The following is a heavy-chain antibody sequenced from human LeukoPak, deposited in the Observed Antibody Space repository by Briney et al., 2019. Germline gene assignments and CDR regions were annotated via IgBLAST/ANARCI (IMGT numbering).Heavy chain of an antibody. J-gene: IGHJ4*02. D-gene: IGHD3-10*01. V-gene: IGHV3-9*01. CDR1: GFTFDVYA. CDR3: AKDSADYYGSGSYDY. Sequence: SLRLSCAAPGFTFDVYAMHWVRQAPGKGLGWVSGISWNSGSIGYADSVKGRFTISRDNAKNSLYLHMNSLRAEDTALYYCAKDSADYYGSGSYDYWGRGTLVSVSS. CDR2: ISWNSGSI.